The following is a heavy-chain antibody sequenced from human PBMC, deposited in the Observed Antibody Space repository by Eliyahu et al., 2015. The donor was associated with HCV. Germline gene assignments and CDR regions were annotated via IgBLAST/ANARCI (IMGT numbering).Heavy chain of an antibody. CDR3: AKGIDYGEN. V-gene: IGHV3-23*01. Sequence: EVQLLESGGGLVQPGGSLRLSGAASGFTFXPPPLGCVPQGSGHPXEWVSAISGSGGSTYYADSVKGRFTISRDNSKNTLYLQMNSLRAEDTAVYYCAKGIDYGENWGQGTLVTVSS. CDR2: ISGSGGST. D-gene: IGHD4-17*01. J-gene: IGHJ4*02. CDR1: GFTFXPPP.